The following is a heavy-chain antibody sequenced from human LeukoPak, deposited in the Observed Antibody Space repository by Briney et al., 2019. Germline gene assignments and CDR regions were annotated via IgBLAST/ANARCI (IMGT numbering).Heavy chain of an antibody. CDR2: ISYDGSNK. V-gene: IGHV3-30-3*01. D-gene: IGHD2-15*01. CDR1: VFSFSRYA. J-gene: IGHJ3*02. CDR3: ARDLPLHRSGVSCNSGAFDI. Sequence: GGSLRLSCAPSVFSFSRYAMQRLRQAPGKGLEWVAVISYDGSNKYYADSVKGRFTISRDNSKNTLYLQMNSLRAEDTAVYYCARDLPLHRSGVSCNSGAFDISGQGTMVTVSS.